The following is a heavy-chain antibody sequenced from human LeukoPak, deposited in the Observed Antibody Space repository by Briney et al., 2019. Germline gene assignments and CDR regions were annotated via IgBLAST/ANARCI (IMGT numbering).Heavy chain of an antibody. CDR1: GGSLCDTTYF. Sequence: PSETLSLTCTVSGGSLCDTTYFWGWIRQPPGRGLEWIANIYYSGKAYYSPSLKSRVTISADMSRNQFFLRLGSVTAADTAVYYCTKHSGHAAAADYWGQGTLVTASS. CDR3: TKHSGHAAAADY. J-gene: IGHJ4*02. D-gene: IGHD6-13*01. CDR2: IYYSGKA. V-gene: IGHV4-39*01.